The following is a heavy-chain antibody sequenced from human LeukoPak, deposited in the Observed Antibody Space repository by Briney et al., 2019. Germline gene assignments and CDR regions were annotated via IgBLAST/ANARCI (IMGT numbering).Heavy chain of an antibody. CDR3: ASLDYSGSRDY. CDR1: GFTFSSYS. D-gene: IGHD3-10*01. Sequence: GGSLRLSCAASGFTFSSYSMNWVRQAPGKGLEWVSYISSNRSTIYYADSVKGRFTISRDNAKNSLYLQMNSLRAEDTAVYYCASLDYSGSRDYWGQGTLVTVSS. J-gene: IGHJ4*02. CDR2: ISSNRSTI. V-gene: IGHV3-48*04.